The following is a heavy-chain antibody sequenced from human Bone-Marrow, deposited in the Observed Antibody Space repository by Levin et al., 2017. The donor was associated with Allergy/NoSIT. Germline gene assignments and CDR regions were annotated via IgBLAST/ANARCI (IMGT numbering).Heavy chain of an antibody. CDR2: INPNSGDS. CDR1: GYTFTGYY. D-gene: IGHD5-18*01. Sequence: ASVKVSCKASGYTFTGYYMHWVRQAPGQGLEWLGWINPNSGDSTYAQKFQGRVTLTRDTSISTAYMELSRLNSDDTAVYYCARGRSAENTDSYGPIFHYWGQGTLVTVSS. V-gene: IGHV1-2*02. CDR3: ARGRSAENTDSYGPIFHY. J-gene: IGHJ4*02.